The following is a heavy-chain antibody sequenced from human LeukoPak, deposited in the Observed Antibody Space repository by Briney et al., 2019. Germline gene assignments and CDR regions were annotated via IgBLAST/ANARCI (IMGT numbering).Heavy chain of an antibody. CDR2: TSYSSKWYN. V-gene: IGHV6-1*01. Sequence: SQTLSLTCALSGDSVSRKGAAWNWIRQSPSSGLEWLGRTSYSSKWYNDYAVSVKSRITINADTSKNQFSLQLNSVTPEDTAVYYCARSQGDMDVWGKGTAVTVSS. CDR3: ARSQGDMDV. CDR1: GDSVSRKGAA. J-gene: IGHJ6*03. D-gene: IGHD1-26*01.